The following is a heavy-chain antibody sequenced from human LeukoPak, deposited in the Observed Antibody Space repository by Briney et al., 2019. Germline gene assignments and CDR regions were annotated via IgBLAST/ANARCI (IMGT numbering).Heavy chain of an antibody. V-gene: IGHV3-23*01. CDR2: ISGSGGST. CDR3: AKDGSFTDYYDSSGPFDY. J-gene: IGHJ4*02. Sequence: PGGSLRLSCAASGFTFSSYGMSWVRQAPGKGLEWVSAISGSGGSTYYADSVKGRFTISRDNSKNTLYLQMNSLRAEDTAVYYCAKDGSFTDYYDSSGPFDYWGQGTLVTVSS. CDR1: GFTFSSYG. D-gene: IGHD3-22*01.